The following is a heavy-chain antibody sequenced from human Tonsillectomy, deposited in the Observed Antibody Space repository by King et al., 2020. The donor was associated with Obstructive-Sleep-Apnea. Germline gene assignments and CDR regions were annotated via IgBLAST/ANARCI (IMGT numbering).Heavy chain of an antibody. CDR3: ARDHGYSYGYIDYYFDY. CDR1: GFTFSNYA. Sequence: QLVQSGGGVVQPGRSLRLSCAASGFTFSNYAMHWVRHAPGKGLEWVAIISYDGSNKYNADSVKGRFTISRDDSKNTLYLQMNSLRAEVTAVYYCARDHGYSYGYIDYYFDYWGQGTLVTVSS. CDR2: ISYDGSNK. J-gene: IGHJ4*02. V-gene: IGHV3-30-3*01. D-gene: IGHD5-18*01.